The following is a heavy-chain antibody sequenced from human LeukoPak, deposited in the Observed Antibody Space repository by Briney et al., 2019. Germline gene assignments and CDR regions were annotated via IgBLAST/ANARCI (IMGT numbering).Heavy chain of an antibody. Sequence: GGSLRLSCAASGFTFSSYAMHWVRQAPGKGLEWVAVISYDGSNKYYADSVKGRFTISRDNSKNTLYLQMNSLRAEDTAVYYCARDLNPSRYFWSGYYTADYYGMDVWGQGTTVTVSS. CDR1: GFTFSSYA. CDR2: ISYDGSNK. D-gene: IGHD3-3*01. J-gene: IGHJ6*02. CDR3: ARDLNPSRYFWSGYYTADYYGMDV. V-gene: IGHV3-30-3*01.